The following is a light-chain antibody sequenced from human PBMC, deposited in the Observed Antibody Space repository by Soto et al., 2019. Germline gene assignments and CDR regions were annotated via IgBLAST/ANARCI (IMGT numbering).Light chain of an antibody. CDR1: QSISSW. Sequence: DIPMTQSPSTLSASVGDRVTISCRASQSISSWLAWYQQKPGKAPKLLIHKASSLESGVPSRFSGTGSGTEFTLTITSLQPDDFATYYCHQYFSYLWTFGQGTKVEIK. CDR3: HQYFSYLWT. J-gene: IGKJ1*01. V-gene: IGKV1-5*03. CDR2: KAS.